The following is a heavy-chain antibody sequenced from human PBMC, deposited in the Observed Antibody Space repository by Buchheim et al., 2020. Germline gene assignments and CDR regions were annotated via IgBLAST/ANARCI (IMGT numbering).Heavy chain of an antibody. CDR3: AGGAEYCSGGSCYSEELDY. V-gene: IGHV3-11*06. D-gene: IGHD2-15*01. Sequence: QVQLVESGGGLVKPGGSLRLSCAASGFTFSDYYMSWIRQAPGKGLEWVSYISSSSSYTNYADSVKGRFTISRDNAKNSLYLQMNSLRAEDTAVYYCAGGAEYCSGGSCYSEELDYWGQGTL. CDR1: GFTFSDYY. CDR2: ISSSSSYT. J-gene: IGHJ4*02.